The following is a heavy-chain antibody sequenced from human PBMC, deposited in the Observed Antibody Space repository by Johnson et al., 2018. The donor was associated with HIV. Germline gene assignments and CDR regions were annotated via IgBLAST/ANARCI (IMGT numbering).Heavy chain of an antibody. CDR1: GFTFINYW. CDR2: MNGDGKST. CDR3: AREQELIGERAFDI. D-gene: IGHD6-13*01. V-gene: IGHV3-74*01. Sequence: VQLVESGGGLVQPWGSLRLSCAASGFTFINYWMHWVRQAPGKGLVWVSRMNGDGKSTTYADSVKGRFTISRDNAKNTLYLQMNSLRAEDTAVYYCAREQELIGERAFDIWGQGTMVPVSS. J-gene: IGHJ3*02.